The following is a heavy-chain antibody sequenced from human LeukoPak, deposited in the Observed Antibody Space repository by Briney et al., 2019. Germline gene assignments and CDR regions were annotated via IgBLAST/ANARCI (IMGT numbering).Heavy chain of an antibody. D-gene: IGHD2-2*01. CDR1: GFTFGNHW. Sequence: PGGSLRLSCAASGFTFGNHWMTWVRQAPGKGLEWVSAISGSGGSTYYADSVKGRFTISRDNSKNTLYLQMNSLRAEDTAVYYCAKALVPAASRLFDYWGQGTLVTVSS. V-gene: IGHV3-23*01. J-gene: IGHJ4*02. CDR3: AKALVPAASRLFDY. CDR2: ISGSGGST.